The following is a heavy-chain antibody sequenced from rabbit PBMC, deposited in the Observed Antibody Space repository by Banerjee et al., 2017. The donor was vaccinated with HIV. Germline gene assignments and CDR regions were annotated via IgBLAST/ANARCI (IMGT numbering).Heavy chain of an antibody. CDR1: GFDFSSYW. Sequence: QVVESGGGLVTLGGSLKLSCKASGFDFSSYWMSWVRQAPGKGLEWIAYINTDSGSTYYATWVNGRFTISRDNAQNTLYLQLNSLTAADTATYFCVKAPGGSTYYTRYFRLWGPGTLVTVS. CDR3: VKAPGGSTYYTRYFRL. V-gene: IGHV1S7*01. CDR2: INTDSGST. D-gene: IGHD8-1*01. J-gene: IGHJ4*01.